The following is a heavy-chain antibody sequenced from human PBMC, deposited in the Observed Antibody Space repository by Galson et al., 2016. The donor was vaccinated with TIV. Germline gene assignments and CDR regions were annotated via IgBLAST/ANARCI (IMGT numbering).Heavy chain of an antibody. CDR2: IYSNDDT. CDR1: GFSVSYKH. V-gene: IGHV3-53*01. D-gene: IGHD1-26*01. CDR3: AIEGKGAADAHNSDY. Sequence: SLRLSCADSGFSVSYKHMSWVRQTPGEGLEWVSLIYSNDDTYYADPVKGRFTISRDNSKNTLYLQMNSLRAEDTAVYYYAIEGKGAADAHNSDYWGQGTLVTVSS. J-gene: IGHJ4*02.